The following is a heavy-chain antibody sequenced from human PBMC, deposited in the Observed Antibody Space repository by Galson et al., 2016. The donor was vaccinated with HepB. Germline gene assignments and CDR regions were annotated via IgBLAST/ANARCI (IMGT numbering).Heavy chain of an antibody. V-gene: IGHV5-51*03. D-gene: IGHD3-22*01. CDR1: GFTFTTYW. CDR3: VREDLIGGFDH. Sequence: QSGAEVKKPGESLKISCVTSGFTFTTYWIGWVRQTPGKGLEWLGNIYPDDSDTRYSPSFEGHVIMSADKATNTVYLQWSRLEASDTAMYYCVREDLIGGFDHWGQGTPVIVSS. CDR2: IYPDDSDT. J-gene: IGHJ4*02.